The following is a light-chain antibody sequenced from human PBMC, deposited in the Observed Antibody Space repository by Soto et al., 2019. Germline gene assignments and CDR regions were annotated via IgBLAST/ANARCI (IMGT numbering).Light chain of an antibody. J-gene: IGKJ5*01. V-gene: IGKV1-33*01. CDR3: QQYDNLIT. Sequence: DIQMTQSPSSLSASVGDIVTITCRASQSISSYLNWYQQKPGKAPKLLIYAASSLQSGAPSRFSGSGSGTDFTLTISSLQPEDIATYYCQQYDNLITFGQGTRLEIK. CDR1: QSISSY. CDR2: AAS.